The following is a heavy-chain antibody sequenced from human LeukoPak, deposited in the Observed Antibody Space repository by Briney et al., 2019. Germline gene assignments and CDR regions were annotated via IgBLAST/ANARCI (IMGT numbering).Heavy chain of an antibody. CDR2: IYYSGST. J-gene: IGHJ4*02. Sequence: SETLSLTCTVSGGSISSGDYYWSWIRQPPGRGLEWIGYIYYSGSTYYNPSLKSRVTISVDTSKNQFSLKLSSVTAADTAVYYCARVSIDSSGWGFDYWGQGTLVTVSS. CDR1: GGSISSGDYY. V-gene: IGHV4-30-4*01. D-gene: IGHD6-19*01. CDR3: ARVSIDSSGWGFDY.